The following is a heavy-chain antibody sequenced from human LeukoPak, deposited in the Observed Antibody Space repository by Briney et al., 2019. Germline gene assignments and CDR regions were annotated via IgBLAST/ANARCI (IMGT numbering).Heavy chain of an antibody. CDR3: AKGREAYSSSGMDV. CDR2: ISWDGGST. D-gene: IGHD6-6*01. J-gene: IGHJ6*03. V-gene: IGHV3-43D*04. Sequence: GGSLRLSCAASGFTIDDYAMHWVRQAPGKGLEWVSLISWDGGSTYYADSVKGRFTISRDNSKNSLYLQMNSLRAEDTALYYCAKGREAYSSSGMDVWGKGTTVTVSS. CDR1: GFTIDDYA.